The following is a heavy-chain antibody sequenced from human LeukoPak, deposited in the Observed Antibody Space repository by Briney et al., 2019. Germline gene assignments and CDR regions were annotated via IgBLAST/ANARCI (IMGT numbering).Heavy chain of an antibody. CDR1: GFTFSSYG. CDR2: ISYDGSIK. Sequence: PGGSLRLSCAASGFTFSSYGMHWVRQAPGKGLEWVAVISYDGSIKYYVDSVKGRFTISRDNSKNTLYLQMNSLRAEDTAVYYCAKDGYSSGWYNPDSWGQGTLVTVSS. V-gene: IGHV3-30*18. J-gene: IGHJ4*02. D-gene: IGHD6-19*01. CDR3: AKDGYSSGWYNPDS.